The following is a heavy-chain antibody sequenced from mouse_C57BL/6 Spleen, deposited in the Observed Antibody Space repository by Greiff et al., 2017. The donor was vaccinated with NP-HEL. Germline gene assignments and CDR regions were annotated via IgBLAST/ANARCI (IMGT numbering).Heavy chain of an antibody. Sequence: QVQLQQSAAEFVKPGASVKISCTVSGYTFTDHTIPWMQQSPEQGLDWIGYIYPRDGSPKYIEKFKGKATLTADKSSSTAYMQRISLTSEDSAVYFCARTGGNWAMDDWGQGTSVTVSS. V-gene: IGHV1-78*01. CDR3: ARTGGNWAMDD. CDR1: GYTFTDHT. CDR2: IYPRDGSP. J-gene: IGHJ4*01. D-gene: IGHD2-1*01.